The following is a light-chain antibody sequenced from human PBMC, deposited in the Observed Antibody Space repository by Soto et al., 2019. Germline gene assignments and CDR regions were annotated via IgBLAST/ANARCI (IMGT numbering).Light chain of an antibody. J-gene: IGKJ2*01. Sequence: DIVMTRSPDSLAVSLGERATIYCKSSQSVLYSSNNKNYLAWYQQKPGQPPKLLIFWASTRESGVPDRFSGSGSGTDFTLTISSLQAEDVAVYYCQQYYNTPYTFGQGTKLEIK. CDR3: QQYYNTPYT. CDR1: QSVLYSSNNKNY. CDR2: WAS. V-gene: IGKV4-1*01.